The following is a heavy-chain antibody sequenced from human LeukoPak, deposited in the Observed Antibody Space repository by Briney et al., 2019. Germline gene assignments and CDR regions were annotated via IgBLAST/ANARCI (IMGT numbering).Heavy chain of an antibody. D-gene: IGHD1-26*01. CDR3: ARAFTGATTKGDWFDP. CDR1: GYTFTGYY. CDR2: INPNSGGT. J-gene: IGHJ5*02. Sequence: GASVKGSCKASGYTFTGYYMHWGRQAPGQGLEWKGWINPNSGGTNYAQKFQGRVTMTRDTSISTAYMELSRLRSDDTAVYYCARAFTGATTKGDWFDPWGQGTLVTVSS. V-gene: IGHV1-2*02.